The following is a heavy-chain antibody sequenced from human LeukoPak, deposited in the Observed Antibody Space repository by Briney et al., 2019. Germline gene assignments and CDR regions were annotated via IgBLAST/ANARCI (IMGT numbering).Heavy chain of an antibody. Sequence: SETLSLTCAVYGGSFSGYYWSWIRQPPGKGLEWIGEINHSGNTNYNPSLKSRVTISVDTSKNQFSLKLSSVTAADTAVYYCARGGGYYYGSGSNDYWGQGTLVTVSS. D-gene: IGHD3-10*01. CDR2: INHSGNT. J-gene: IGHJ4*02. CDR3: ARGGGYYYGSGSNDY. V-gene: IGHV4-34*01. CDR1: GGSFSGYY.